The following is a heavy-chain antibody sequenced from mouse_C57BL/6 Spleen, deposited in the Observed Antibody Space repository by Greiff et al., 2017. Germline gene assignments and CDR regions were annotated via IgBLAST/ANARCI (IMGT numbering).Heavy chain of an antibody. D-gene: IGHD2-4*01. J-gene: IGHJ3*01. V-gene: IGHV5-16*01. CDR1: GFTFSDYY. Sequence: EVKLVESEGGLVQPGSSMKLSCTASGFTFSDYYMAWVRQVPEKGLEWVANINYDGSSTYYLDSLKSRFIISRDNAKNILYLQMSSLKSEDTATYYSERGGGDYDYDRAWFAYWGQGTLVTVSA. CDR3: ERGGGDYDYDRAWFAY. CDR2: INYDGSST.